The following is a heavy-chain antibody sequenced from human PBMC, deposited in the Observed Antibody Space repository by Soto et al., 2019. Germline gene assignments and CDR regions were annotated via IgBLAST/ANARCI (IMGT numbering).Heavy chain of an antibody. CDR2: INAGNGNT. Sequence: QVQLVQSGAEVKKPGASVKVSCKASGYTFTSYAMHWVRQAPGQRLEWMGWINAGNGNTKYSQKFQGRVTITRDTSASTAYMELSSLRSEDTAVYYCARASLFSPGTNWFDPWGQGTLVTVSS. V-gene: IGHV1-3*01. CDR1: GYTFTSYA. CDR3: ARASLFSPGTNWFDP. J-gene: IGHJ5*02.